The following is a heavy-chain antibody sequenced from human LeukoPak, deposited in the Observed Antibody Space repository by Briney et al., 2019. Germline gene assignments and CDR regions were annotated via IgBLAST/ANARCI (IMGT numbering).Heavy chain of an antibody. CDR2: ISSSGSTI. V-gene: IGHV3-48*03. Sequence: GGSLRLSCAASGFTFSSFEMNWVRQAPGKGLEWVSYISSSGSTIYYADSVKGRFTISRDNAKNSLYLQMNSLRVEDTAVYYCLPLLSRPYVEDGFDIWGQGTMVTVSS. CDR1: GFTFSSFE. D-gene: IGHD2/OR15-2a*01. CDR3: LPLLSRPYVEDGFDI. J-gene: IGHJ3*02.